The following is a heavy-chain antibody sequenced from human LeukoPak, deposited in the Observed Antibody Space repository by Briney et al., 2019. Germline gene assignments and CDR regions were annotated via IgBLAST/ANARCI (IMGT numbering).Heavy chain of an antibody. Sequence: ASVKVSCKASGYTFTGYYMHWVRQAPGQGLEWMGWINPNSGGTNYAQKFQGRVTMTRDTSISTAYMELSRLRSDDTAVYFCARVGGGPATWFDPWGQGTLVTVSS. J-gene: IGHJ5*02. CDR3: ARVGGGPATWFDP. V-gene: IGHV1-2*02. CDR2: INPNSGGT. CDR1: GYTFTGYY.